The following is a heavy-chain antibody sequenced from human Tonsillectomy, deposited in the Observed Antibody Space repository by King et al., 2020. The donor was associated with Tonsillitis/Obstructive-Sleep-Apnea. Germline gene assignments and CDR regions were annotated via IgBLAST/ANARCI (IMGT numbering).Heavy chain of an antibody. V-gene: IGHV2-70*11. CDR1: GFSLSTSGMC. D-gene: IGHD4-17*01. CDR2: IDWDDDK. CDR3: AILRRPLSPPYYFDY. J-gene: IGHJ4*02. Sequence: TLKESGPALVKPTQTLTLTCTFSGFSLSTSGMCVSWIRQPPGKALEWLARIDWDDDKYYSTSLKTRLTISKDTSKNQVVLTMTNMDPVDTATYYCAILRRPLSPPYYFDYWGQGTLVTVSS.